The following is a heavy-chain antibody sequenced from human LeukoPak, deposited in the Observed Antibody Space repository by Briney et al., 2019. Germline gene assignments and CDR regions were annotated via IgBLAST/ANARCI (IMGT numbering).Heavy chain of an antibody. CDR2: ISGSGGST. D-gene: IGHD3-10*01. J-gene: IGHJ4*02. V-gene: IGHV3-23*01. Sequence: PGGSLRLSCAASGFTFSNYAMSWVRQAPGKGLEWVSAISGSGGSTYYADSVKGRFTISRDNSKNTLYLQMNSLRAEDTAVYYCAKGYYGSGSYGWSDYWGQGTLVTVSS. CDR1: GFTFSNYA. CDR3: AKGYYGSGSYGWSDY.